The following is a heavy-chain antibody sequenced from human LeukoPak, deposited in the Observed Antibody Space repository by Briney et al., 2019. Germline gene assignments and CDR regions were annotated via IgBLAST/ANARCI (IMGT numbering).Heavy chain of an antibody. Sequence: GGSLRLSCVASGFTFSSYEMNWVRQAPGKGLEWVSYIRSTGSIIFYADSVKGRFTISRDNAKNSLYLQMNSLRAEDTALYYCARVNDYGGNDDAFDIWGQRTMVTVSS. CDR3: ARVNDYGGNDDAFDI. D-gene: IGHD4-23*01. V-gene: IGHV3-48*03. CDR1: GFTFSSYE. CDR2: IRSTGSII. J-gene: IGHJ3*02.